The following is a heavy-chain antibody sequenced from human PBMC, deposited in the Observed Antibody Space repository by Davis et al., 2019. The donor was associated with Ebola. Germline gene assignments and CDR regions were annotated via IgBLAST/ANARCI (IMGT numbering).Heavy chain of an antibody. J-gene: IGHJ4*02. D-gene: IGHD2-15*01. CDR3: ARRQCSGGSCTLDY. CDR2: IYYSGST. CDR1: GGSISSYY. V-gene: IGHV4-59*08. Sequence: GSLRLSCTVSGGSISSYYWSWIRQPPGKGLEWIGYIYYSGSTNYNPSLKSRVTISVDTSKNQFSLKLSSVTAADTAVYYCARRQCSGGSCTLDYWGQGTLVTVSS.